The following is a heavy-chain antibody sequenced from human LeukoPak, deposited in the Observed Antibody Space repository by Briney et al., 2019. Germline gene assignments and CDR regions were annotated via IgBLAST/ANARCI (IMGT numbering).Heavy chain of an antibody. D-gene: IGHD6-13*01. V-gene: IGHV4-38-2*01. CDR1: GYPINNAYY. J-gene: IGHJ4*02. CDR3: ATSSGYLFNY. Sequence: PSETLSLTCGVSGYPINNAYYWVWIRQPPGKGLEWIGSLYHPDSTYYNPSLKSRVTMSVDTSRNQFSLRLSFVTAADTAVYYCATSSGYLFNYWGQGTLVTVSS. CDR2: LYHPDST.